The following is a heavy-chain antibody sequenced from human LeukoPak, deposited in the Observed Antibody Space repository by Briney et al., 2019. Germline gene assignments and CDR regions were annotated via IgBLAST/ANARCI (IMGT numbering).Heavy chain of an antibody. D-gene: IGHD3-22*01. Sequence: ASVKVSCKASGYTFTGYYMHWVRQAPGQGLEWMGWINPNSGGTNYAQKFQGRVTMTRDTSISTAYMELSRLRSDDTAVYYCARAEYYYDSSGYCAFGYWGQGTLVTVSS. CDR3: ARAEYYYDSSGYCAFGY. CDR1: GYTFTGYY. CDR2: INPNSGGT. V-gene: IGHV1-2*02. J-gene: IGHJ4*02.